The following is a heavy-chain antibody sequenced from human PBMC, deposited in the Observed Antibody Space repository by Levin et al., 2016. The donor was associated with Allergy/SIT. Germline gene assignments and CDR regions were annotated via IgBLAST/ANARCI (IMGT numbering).Heavy chain of an antibody. J-gene: IGHJ5*02. Sequence: WIRQPPGKGLEWVSAISGSGGSTYYADSVKGRFTISRDNSKNTLYLQMNSLRAEDTAVYYCAKLRDSSGQVPNWFDPWGQGTLVTVSS. CDR2: ISGSGGST. V-gene: IGHV3-23*01. CDR3: AKLRDSSGQVPNWFDP. D-gene: IGHD6-19*01.